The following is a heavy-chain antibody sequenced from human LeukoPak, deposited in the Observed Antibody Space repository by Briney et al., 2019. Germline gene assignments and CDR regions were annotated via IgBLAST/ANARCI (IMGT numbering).Heavy chain of an antibody. CDR3: ARGFCSGGTCYSPPLDY. CDR1: AGSFSGYY. J-gene: IGHJ4*02. D-gene: IGHD2-15*01. CDR2: INHSGST. V-gene: IGHV4-34*01. Sequence: SETLSLTCAVYAGSFSGYYLSWIRQAPGKGLEWIGEINHSGSTNYNPSLKSRVTILVDTSKNHFSLKLSSVTAADTAVYYCARGFCSGGTCYSPPLDYWGQGTLVTVSS.